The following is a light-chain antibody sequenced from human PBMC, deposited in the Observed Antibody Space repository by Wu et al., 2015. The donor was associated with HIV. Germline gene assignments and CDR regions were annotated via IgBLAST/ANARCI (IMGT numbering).Light chain of an antibody. CDR2: GAS. CDR1: QRVNNK. V-gene: IGKV3-15*01. J-gene: IGKJ4*01. Sequence: IVMTQSPGTLSVSPGGRATLSCRAGQRVNNKIAWYQQKPGQAPRLLIYGASTRATGISVRFTGSGFGAEFTLTISSLRSEDFALYYCQQYYYWPTFGGGTKVEIK. CDR3: QQYYYWPT.